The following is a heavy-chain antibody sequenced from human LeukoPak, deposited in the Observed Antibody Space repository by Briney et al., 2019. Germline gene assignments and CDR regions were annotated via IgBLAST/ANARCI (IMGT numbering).Heavy chain of an antibody. CDR2: ISGSGTGT. CDR1: GFTFSSYF. CDR3: AKYCSGISCYSGLY. Sequence: PGGSLRLSCATSGFTFSSYFMAWVRQAPGKGLEWVSSISGSGTGTYYADSVKGRFTVSRDNSKDTLYLQMNSLRAEDTVLYYCAKYCSGISCYSGLYWGQGSLVTVAS. D-gene: IGHD2-15*01. V-gene: IGHV3-23*01. J-gene: IGHJ4*02.